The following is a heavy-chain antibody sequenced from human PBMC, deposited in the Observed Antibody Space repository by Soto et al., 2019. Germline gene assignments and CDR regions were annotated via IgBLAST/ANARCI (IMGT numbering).Heavy chain of an antibody. CDR1: GFTFSTYT. CDR3: TRDGEPL. J-gene: IGHJ3*01. Sequence: AQLVESGGGLVKPGESLRLACAASGFTFSTYTLNWVRQAPGKGLEWVSSISPSGDSTYYEDSVRGRFTISRDNARASLYLQMDSLRVEDTAMYYCTRDGEPLWGPGTMVTVSS. CDR2: ISPSGDST. D-gene: IGHD3-3*01. V-gene: IGHV3-21*01.